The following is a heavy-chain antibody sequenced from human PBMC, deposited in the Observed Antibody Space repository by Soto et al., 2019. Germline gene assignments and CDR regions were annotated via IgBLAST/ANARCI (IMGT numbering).Heavy chain of an antibody. CDR1: GFPLSAYV. J-gene: IGHJ4*02. V-gene: IGHV3-23*01. D-gene: IGHD6-6*01. CDR3: AKEVIGARRGPDN. CDR2: ISGSIGHT. Sequence: EVQLLESGGGLVQPGGSRTLSCAASGFPLSAYVVTWVRQAPGKGLEWVSGISGSIGHTYYADSVKGRFTISRDSSKNTVYRQMNSLRAEDTAVYYCAKEVIGARRGPDNWGQGTLVTVSS.